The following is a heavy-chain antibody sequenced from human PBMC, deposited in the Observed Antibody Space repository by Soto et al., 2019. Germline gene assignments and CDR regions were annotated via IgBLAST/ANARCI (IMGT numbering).Heavy chain of an antibody. Sequence: VSCKASGGTFSSYAISWVRQAPGQGLEWMGGIIPIFGTANYAQKFQGRVTITADESTSTAYMELSSLRSEDTAVYYCTRGSQETGYPRYFDYWGQGTLVTVSS. CDR1: GGTFSSYA. V-gene: IGHV1-69*01. J-gene: IGHJ4*02. CDR3: TRGSQETGYPRYFDY. CDR2: IIPIFGTA. D-gene: IGHD3-9*01.